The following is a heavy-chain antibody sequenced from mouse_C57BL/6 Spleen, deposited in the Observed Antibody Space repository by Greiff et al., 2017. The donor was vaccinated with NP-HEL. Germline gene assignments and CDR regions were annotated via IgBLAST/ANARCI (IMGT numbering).Heavy chain of an antibody. CDR2: IDPSDSET. CDR3: ARGRGLRRSFAY. D-gene: IGHD2-2*01. J-gene: IGHJ3*01. CDR1: GYTFTSYW. V-gene: IGHV1-52*01. Sequence: QVQLQQSGAELVRPGSSVKLSCKASGYTFTSYWMHWVKQRPIQGLEWIGNIDPSDSETHYNQKFKDKATLTVDKSSSTAYMQLSSLTSEDSAVYYCARGRGLRRSFAYWGQGTLVTVSA.